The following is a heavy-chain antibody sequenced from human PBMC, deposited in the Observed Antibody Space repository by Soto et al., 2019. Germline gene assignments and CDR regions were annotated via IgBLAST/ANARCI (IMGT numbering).Heavy chain of an antibody. CDR3: ARGSSSGGYYSWVY. CDR2: ISSSSSTI. Sequence: EVQLVESGGGLVQPGGSLRLSCAASGFTFSSYSMNWVRQAPGKGLEWVSYISSSSSTIYYADSVKGGFTISRDNAKNSLYLPMNSLRDEDTAVYYCARGSSSGGYYSWVYWGQGTLVTVSS. V-gene: IGHV3-48*02. D-gene: IGHD6-19*01. J-gene: IGHJ4*02. CDR1: GFTFSSYS.